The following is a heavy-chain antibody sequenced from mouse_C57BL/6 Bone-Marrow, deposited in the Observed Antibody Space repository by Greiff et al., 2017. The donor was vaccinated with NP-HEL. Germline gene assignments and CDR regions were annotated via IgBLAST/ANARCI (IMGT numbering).Heavy chain of an antibody. J-gene: IGHJ1*03. Sequence: VQGVESGAELVRPGASVTLSCKASGYTFTDYEMHWVKQTPVHGLEWIGAIDPETGGTAYNQKFKGKAILTADKSSSTAYMELRSLTSEDSAVYYCTEITTVVPRYFDVWGTGTTVTVSS. CDR1: GYTFTDYE. V-gene: IGHV1-15*01. D-gene: IGHD1-1*01. CDR3: TEITTVVPRYFDV. CDR2: IDPETGGT.